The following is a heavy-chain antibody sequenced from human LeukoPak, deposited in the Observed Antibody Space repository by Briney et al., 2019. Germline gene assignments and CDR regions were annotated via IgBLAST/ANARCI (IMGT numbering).Heavy chain of an antibody. Sequence: GASVKVSCKASGGTFSGYAISWVRQAPGQGLEWMGGIIPIFGTANYAQKFQGRVTITTDESTSTAYMELSSLRSEDTAVYYCARVPTGWLHRYYFDYWGQGTLVTVSS. D-gene: IGHD5-24*01. V-gene: IGHV1-69*05. J-gene: IGHJ4*02. CDR1: GGTFSGYA. CDR2: IIPIFGTA. CDR3: ARVPTGWLHRYYFDY.